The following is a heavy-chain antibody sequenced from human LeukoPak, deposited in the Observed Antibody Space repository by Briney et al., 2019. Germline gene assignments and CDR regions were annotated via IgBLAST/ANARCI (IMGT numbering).Heavy chain of an antibody. CDR3: ARARITIFGVVIRPFDY. CDR2: IRHDGSTK. D-gene: IGHD3-3*01. J-gene: IGHJ4*02. CDR1: GFPFYSYW. Sequence: GGSLRLSCTASGFPFYSYWMTWVRQTPGKGLEWVANIRHDGSTKYYVDSVKGRFTISRDNAKNSLYLQMNSLRAEDTAVYYCARARITIFGVVIRPFDYWGQGTLVTVSS. V-gene: IGHV3-7*03.